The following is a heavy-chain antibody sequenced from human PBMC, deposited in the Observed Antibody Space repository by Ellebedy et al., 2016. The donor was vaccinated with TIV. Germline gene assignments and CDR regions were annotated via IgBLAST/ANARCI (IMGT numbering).Heavy chain of an antibody. J-gene: IGHJ4*02. V-gene: IGHV3-23*05. Sequence: PGGSLRLSCAASGFTFSSYAMCWVRQAPGRGLEWVSIIYRSGGTYYAGSVKGRFTISRDISKNTVHLQMNSLRAEDTAVYYCAGGKAAAGTSLDFWGQGTLVTVSS. CDR1: GFTFSSYA. D-gene: IGHD6-13*01. CDR3: AGGKAAAGTSLDF. CDR2: IYRSGGT.